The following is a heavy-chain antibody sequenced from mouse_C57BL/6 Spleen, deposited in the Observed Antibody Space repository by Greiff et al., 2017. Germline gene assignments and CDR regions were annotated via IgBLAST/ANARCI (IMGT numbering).Heavy chain of an antibody. CDR3: ARWDYGSRYYYAMDY. Sequence: VKLVESGPELVKPGASVKISCKASGYAFSSSWMNWVKQRPGKGLAWIGRIYPGDGDTNYNGTLKGKATLTADKSSSTAYMQLSSLTSEDTAVYFWARWDYGSRYYYAMDYWGQGTSVTVSS. CDR1: GYAFSSSW. J-gene: IGHJ4*01. V-gene: IGHV1-82*01. CDR2: IYPGDGDT. D-gene: IGHD1-1*01.